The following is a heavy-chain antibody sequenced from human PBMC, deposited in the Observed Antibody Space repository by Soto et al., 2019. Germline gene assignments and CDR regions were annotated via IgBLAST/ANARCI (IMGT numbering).Heavy chain of an antibody. V-gene: IGHV4-59*01. D-gene: IGHD5-18*01. J-gene: IGHJ6*02. CDR3: ARMMFQSYSYGYYYSYGMDF. CDR2: IYYSGST. CDR1: GGSISSYY. Sequence: PSETLSLTCTVYGGSISSYYWSWIRQPPGKGLDWIGYIYYSGSTNYNPSLKSRVTISVDTSKNQFSLKLSSVTAAETAVYYCARMMFQSYSYGYYYSYGMDFWGQGTTVTVSS.